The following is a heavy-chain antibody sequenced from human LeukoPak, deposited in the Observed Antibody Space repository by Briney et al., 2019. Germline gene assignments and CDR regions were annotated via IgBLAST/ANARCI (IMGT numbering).Heavy chain of an antibody. CDR2: IIPILGIA. D-gene: IGHD1-26*01. CDR3: ARDQVGATSGYFDY. V-gene: IGHV1-69*04. Sequence: GASVKVSCKASGYTFTSYGISWVRQAPGQGLEWMGRIIPILGIANYAQKFQGRVTITADKSTSTAYMELSSLRSEDTAVYYCARDQVGATSGYFDYWGQGTLVTVSS. CDR1: GYTFTSYG. J-gene: IGHJ4*02.